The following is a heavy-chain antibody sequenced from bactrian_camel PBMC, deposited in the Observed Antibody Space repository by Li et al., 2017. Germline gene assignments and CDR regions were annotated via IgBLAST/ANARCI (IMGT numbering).Heavy chain of an antibody. CDR1: GFTFSNTH. CDR2: ISSGGGSP. CDR3: AAPDRDNHNPFGS. Sequence: HVQLVESGGGLVQPGGSLRLSCAASGFTFSNTHMSWVRQAPGKGLEWVSTISSGGGSPVYTDSVKGRFTCSKDNAKNTLYLQMNSLKPEDTAVYYCAAPDRDNHNPFGSWGQGTQVTVS. V-gene: IGHV3S20*01. J-gene: IGHJ6*01.